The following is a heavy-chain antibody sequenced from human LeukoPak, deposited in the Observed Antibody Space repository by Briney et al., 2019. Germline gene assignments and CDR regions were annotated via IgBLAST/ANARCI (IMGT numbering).Heavy chain of an antibody. V-gene: IGHV3-9*01. CDR2: ISWNSGSI. CDR3: AKGYYGSGSYYYYYYGMDV. J-gene: IGHJ6*02. CDR1: GFTFDDYA. D-gene: IGHD3-10*01. Sequence: GGSLRLSCAASGFTFDDYAMHWVRHAPGKGLEWVSGISWNSGSIGYADSVKGRFTISRDNAKNSLYLQMNSLRAEDTALYYCAKGYYGSGSYYYYYYGMDVWGQGTTVTVSS.